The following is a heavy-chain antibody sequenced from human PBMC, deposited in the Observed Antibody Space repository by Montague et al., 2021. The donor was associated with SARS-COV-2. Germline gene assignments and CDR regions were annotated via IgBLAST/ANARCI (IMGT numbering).Heavy chain of an antibody. CDR1: GDSISYSSYY. CDR3: ARHYGDDSHCAFNI. D-gene: IGHD4-23*01. J-gene: IGHJ3*02. Sequence: SETLSLTCTVSGDSISYSSYYWGWIRQPPGKGLEWIGNVTYSGSTYYTPSIRGRVTIYVDTSKNQFSLNLTSVTAADTAIYSCARHYGDDSHCAFNIWGQGTKVIVSS. CDR2: VTYSGST. V-gene: IGHV4-39*01.